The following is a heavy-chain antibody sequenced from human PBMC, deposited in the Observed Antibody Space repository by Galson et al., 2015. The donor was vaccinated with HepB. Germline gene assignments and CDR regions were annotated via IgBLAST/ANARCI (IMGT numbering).Heavy chain of an antibody. Sequence: LSLTCAVYGGSFSDYSWTWIRQPPGRGLEWIGEINHSGTINYNPSLASRVVISMDTSKNQFSLKLSSVTAADTAVYYCARRSGGISKKRYCTSTSCYIVDWYFDLWGRGTQVTVSS. J-gene: IGHJ2*01. D-gene: IGHD2-2*02. CDR3: ARRSGGISKKRYCTSTSCYIVDWYFDL. CDR2: INHSGTI. V-gene: IGHV4-34*01. CDR1: GGSFSDYS.